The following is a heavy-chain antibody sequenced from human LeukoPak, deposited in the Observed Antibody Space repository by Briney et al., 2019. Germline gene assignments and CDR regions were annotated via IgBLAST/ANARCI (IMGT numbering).Heavy chain of an antibody. CDR2: IYYSGST. D-gene: IGHD2-2*01. CDR3: ARRAGAAIGDWFDP. Sequence: SQTLSLTCAVSGGSISSGGYSWSWIRQPPGKGLEWIGYIYYSGSTYYNPSLKSRVTISVDTSKNQFSLRLSSVTAADTAVYYCARRAGAAIGDWFDPWGQGTLVTVSS. V-gene: IGHV4-30-4*07. J-gene: IGHJ5*02. CDR1: GGSISSGGYS.